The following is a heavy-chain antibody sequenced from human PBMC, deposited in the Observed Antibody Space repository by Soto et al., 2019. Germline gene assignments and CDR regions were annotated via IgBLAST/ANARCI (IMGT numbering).Heavy chain of an antibody. J-gene: IGHJ4*02. CDR2: IYYSGST. CDR1: GVSISSGGYY. CDR3: ARVGFDWLSQGAVDY. V-gene: IGHV4-31*03. Sequence: QVQLQESGPGLVKPSQTLSLTCTVSGVSISSGGYYWSWIRQHPGKGLEWIGYIYYSGSTYYNPSLKSRVTISVDTSKNQFSLKLSSVTAADTAVYYCARVGFDWLSQGAVDYWGQGTLVTVSS. D-gene: IGHD3-9*01.